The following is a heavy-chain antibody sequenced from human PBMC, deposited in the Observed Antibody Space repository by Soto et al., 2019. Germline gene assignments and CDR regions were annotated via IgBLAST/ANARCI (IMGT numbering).Heavy chain of an antibody. D-gene: IGHD3-9*01. V-gene: IGHV3-23*01. Sequence: PGGSLSLSCAASGFTFSNYAMNWVRQAPGKGLEWVSAISGNGGTTYYADFMKGRFTISRDNSQNTVYLHMNSLRAEDRAVYYCAKPHGDWSNYFDYWGQGALVTVSS. CDR2: ISGNGGTT. CDR1: GFTFSNYA. CDR3: AKPHGDWSNYFDY. J-gene: IGHJ4*02.